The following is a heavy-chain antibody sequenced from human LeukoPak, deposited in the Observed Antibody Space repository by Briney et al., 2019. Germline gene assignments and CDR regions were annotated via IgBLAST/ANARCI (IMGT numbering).Heavy chain of an antibody. CDR1: GYSISSGYY. Sequence: SETLSLTCAVSGYSISSGYYWGWIRQPPGKGLEWIGSIYHSGSTYYNPSLKSRVTISVDTSKNQFSLKLSSVTAADTAVYYCASFYDVWSGYFSDWGQGTLVTVSS. D-gene: IGHD3-3*01. CDR3: ASFYDVWSGYFSD. J-gene: IGHJ4*02. CDR2: IYHSGST. V-gene: IGHV4-38-2*01.